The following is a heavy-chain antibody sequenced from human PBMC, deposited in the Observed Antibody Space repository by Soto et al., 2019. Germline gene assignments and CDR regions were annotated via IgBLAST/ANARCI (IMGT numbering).Heavy chain of an antibody. CDR3: AKGGGHRGYHGLHV. V-gene: IGHV3-23*01. CDR2: FSGFGISS. Sequence: GVSLRLSCAASRFTSGYHAMNWVRQAPGKGLEWVSSFSGFGISSYYTDSVKGRFTISRDNSTNMLYLQMNSLRAEDTTVYYCAKGGGHRGYHGLHVCGQGTSGTVS. CDR1: RFTSGYHA. D-gene: IGHD6-25*01. J-gene: IGHJ6*02.